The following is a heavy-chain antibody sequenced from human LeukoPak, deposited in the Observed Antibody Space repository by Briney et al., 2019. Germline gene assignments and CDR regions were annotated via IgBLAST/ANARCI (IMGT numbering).Heavy chain of an antibody. CDR3: CMVRGVRESSGFDP. V-gene: IGHV1-18*01. CDR1: GYTFTSYG. CDR2: ISAYNGNT. J-gene: IGHJ5*02. D-gene: IGHD3-10*01. Sequence: GASVKVSCKASGYTFTSYGISWVRQAPGQGLEWMGWISAYNGNTNYAQKLQGRVTMTTDTSTSTAYMELRSLRSDDTAVYYCCMVRGVRESSGFDPWGQGTLVTVSS.